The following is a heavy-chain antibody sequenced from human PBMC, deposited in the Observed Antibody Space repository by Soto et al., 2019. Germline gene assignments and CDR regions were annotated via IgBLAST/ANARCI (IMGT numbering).Heavy chain of an antibody. D-gene: IGHD3-3*01. CDR2: IFYSGFT. CDR3: ASRRGRATNTPYYFTY. J-gene: IGHJ4*02. CDR1: GHSISSSNYY. Sequence: SETLSLTCTVSGHSISSSNYYWGWIRQPPGKGLEWIGSIFYSGFTYDNPSLKSRVTMSVDRSKNQFSLRLSSVTAADTGVYYFASRRGRATNTPYYFTYGGQGPQVT. V-gene: IGHV4-39*01.